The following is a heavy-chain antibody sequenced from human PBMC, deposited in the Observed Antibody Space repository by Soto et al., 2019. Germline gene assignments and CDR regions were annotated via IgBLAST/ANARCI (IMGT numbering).Heavy chain of an antibody. Sequence: QVQLQESGPGLVKPSGTLSLTCAVSGASISSANWWSWVRQPPGKGLEWIGEISHSGSTNYNPSLKSRVSVSADKSTNQFSLNLASLTAADTAVYYCARGGGSYYGLFDYWGQGSLVTVSS. CDR3: ARGGGSYYGLFDY. J-gene: IGHJ4*02. D-gene: IGHD1-26*01. V-gene: IGHV4-4*02. CDR1: GASISSANW. CDR2: ISHSGST.